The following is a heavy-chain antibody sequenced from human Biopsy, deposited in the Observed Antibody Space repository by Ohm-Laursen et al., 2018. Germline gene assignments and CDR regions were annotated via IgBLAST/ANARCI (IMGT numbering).Heavy chain of an antibody. CDR2: ISGIGDTT. D-gene: IGHD3-16*01. CDR1: GFTFSDYY. J-gene: IGHJ4*02. CDR3: ARDLTWGSYFDS. Sequence: GSLRLSCAASGFTFSDYYMSWIRQAPGRGLEWVSRISGIGDTTYYADSVKGRFAISRDNSKNSLYLQMNSLRAEDTAVYYCARDLTWGSYFDSWGQGSLVTVSS. V-gene: IGHV3-11*01.